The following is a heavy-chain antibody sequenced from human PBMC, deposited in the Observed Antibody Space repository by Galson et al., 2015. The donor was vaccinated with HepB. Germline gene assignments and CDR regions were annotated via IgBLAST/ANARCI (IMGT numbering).Heavy chain of an antibody. CDR1: GGTFSSYT. Sequence: QSGAEVKKPGESLKISCKASGGTFSSYTISWVRQAPGQGLEWMGRIIPILGIANYAQKFQGRVTITADKSTSTAYMELSSLRSEDTAVYYCAQGGDTAMVNGAFDIWGQGTMVTVSS. D-gene: IGHD5-18*01. CDR3: AQGGDTAMVNGAFDI. V-gene: IGHV1-69*02. CDR2: IIPILGIA. J-gene: IGHJ3*02.